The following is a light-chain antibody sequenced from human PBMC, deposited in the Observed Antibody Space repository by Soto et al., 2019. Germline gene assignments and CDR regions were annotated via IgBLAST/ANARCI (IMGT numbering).Light chain of an antibody. Sequence: ETVLTQSPATLSVSPGERATLSCRASQSVSSNLAWYQQTPGQAPRLLIYGASTRATGIPARFSGSGSGTEFTLTISSLQSEDFAVYYCQQYNNWAITFGQGTRLEIK. V-gene: IGKV3D-15*01. CDR2: GAS. J-gene: IGKJ5*01. CDR1: QSVSSN. CDR3: QQYNNWAIT.